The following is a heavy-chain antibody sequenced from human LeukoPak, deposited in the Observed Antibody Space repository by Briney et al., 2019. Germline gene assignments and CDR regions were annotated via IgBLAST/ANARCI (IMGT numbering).Heavy chain of an antibody. J-gene: IGHJ5*02. CDR1: GGSISSYY. CDR3: ARLDTMVRGELDP. D-gene: IGHD3-10*01. V-gene: IGHV4-59*08. CDR2: IYYSGST. Sequence: SETLSLTCTVSGGSISSYYWSWIRQPPGKGLAWIGYIYYSGSTNYNPSLKSRVTISVDTSKNQFSLKLSSVTAADTAVYYCARLDTMVRGELDPWGQGTLVTVSS.